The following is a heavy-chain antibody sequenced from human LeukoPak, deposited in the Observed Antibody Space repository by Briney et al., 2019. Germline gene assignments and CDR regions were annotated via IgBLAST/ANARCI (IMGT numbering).Heavy chain of an antibody. CDR2: IYSDGSA. CDR3: AGGSLVWQFDY. CDR1: GFTVSSNY. Sequence: GGSLRLSCAASGFTVSSNYMSWVRQAPGKGLEWVSVIYSDGSAYYPDSVKGRFTISRDNSKNTLYLQMNSLRADDTAVYSCAGGSLVWQFDYWGQGTLVAVSS. V-gene: IGHV3-53*01. D-gene: IGHD2-8*01. J-gene: IGHJ4*02.